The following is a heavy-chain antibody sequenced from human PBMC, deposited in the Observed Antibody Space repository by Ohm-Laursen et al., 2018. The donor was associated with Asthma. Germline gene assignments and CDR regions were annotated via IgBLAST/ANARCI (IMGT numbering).Heavy chain of an antibody. J-gene: IGHJ3*02. CDR1: GYTFSRYS. Sequence: SLRLSCSASGYTFSRYSIHWVRQIPGKGLEWVASISTASSFIYYADSVRGRFTTSRDNARNSVYLQMNSLRAEDTAVYYCAKDFNTMVRDFDIWGQGTMVTVSS. D-gene: IGHD3-10*01. CDR3: AKDFNTMVRDFDI. V-gene: IGHV3-21*01. CDR2: ISTASSFI.